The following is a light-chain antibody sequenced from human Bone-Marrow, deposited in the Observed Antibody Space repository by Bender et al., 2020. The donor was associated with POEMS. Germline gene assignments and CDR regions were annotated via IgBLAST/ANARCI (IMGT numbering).Light chain of an antibody. J-gene: IGLJ3*02. Sequence: SALTQPASVSGSPGQSLTISCTGTSSDVGEYNLVSWYQQHPGNTPKLVIYEGTKRPAGVSDRFSGSRTGNSAPLTVSGLQADDEADYYCCSYESRETWVFGGGTKLTVL. V-gene: IGLV2-23*01. CDR3: CSYESRETWV. CDR2: EGT. CDR1: SSDVGEYNL.